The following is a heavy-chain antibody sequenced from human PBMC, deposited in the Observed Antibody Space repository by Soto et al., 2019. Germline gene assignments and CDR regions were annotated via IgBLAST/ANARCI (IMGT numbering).Heavy chain of an antibody. CDR3: ATYSVGEGGRGY. V-gene: IGHV4-4*09. J-gene: IGHJ4*02. CDR2: HHSDST. CDR1: GGSMSGQH. D-gene: IGHD5-12*01. Sequence: QVQLQESGPGLVKPSETLSLTCTVSGGSMSGQHWSWIRQPPGKGLEWIGHHSDSTNYNPSLKSRVTISTDMSKTQFSLKLSSVTAADTAVYFCATYSVGEGGRGYWGQGTLVTVSS.